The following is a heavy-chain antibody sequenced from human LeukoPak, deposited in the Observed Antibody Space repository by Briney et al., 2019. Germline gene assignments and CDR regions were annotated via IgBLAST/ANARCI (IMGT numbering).Heavy chain of an antibody. Sequence: PGGSLRLSCAASGFTFSSYEMNWVRQAPGKGLEWVSYISSSGSTIYYADSVKGRFTISRDNAKNSLYLQMNSLRVEDTAVYYCAREVYYGSGSYSDYWGQGTLVTVSS. J-gene: IGHJ4*02. CDR3: AREVYYGSGSYSDY. CDR1: GFTFSSYE. CDR2: ISSSGSTI. D-gene: IGHD3-10*01. V-gene: IGHV3-48*03.